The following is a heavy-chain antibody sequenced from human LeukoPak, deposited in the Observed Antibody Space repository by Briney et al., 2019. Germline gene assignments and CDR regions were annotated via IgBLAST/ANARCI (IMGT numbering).Heavy chain of an antibody. Sequence: GGSLGLSCAASGFTFSSYGMHWVRQAPGKGLEWVAVISYDGSNKYYADSVKGRFTISRDNSKNTLYLQMNSLRAEDTAVYYCAKSGYSSGLVDAFDIWGQGTMVTVSS. V-gene: IGHV3-30*18. J-gene: IGHJ3*02. CDR3: AKSGYSSGLVDAFDI. CDR2: ISYDGSNK. D-gene: IGHD6-19*01. CDR1: GFTFSSYG.